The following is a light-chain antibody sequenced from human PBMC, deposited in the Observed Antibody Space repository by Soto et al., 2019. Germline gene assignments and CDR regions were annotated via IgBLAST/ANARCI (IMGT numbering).Light chain of an antibody. V-gene: IGKV3D-20*02. Sequence: IVLTQSPGTLSLSPGEIATLSYRASQSVSSSYLAWYQQKPGQAPRILIYDASSRASGIPARFSGSGSGTDFTLTISSLEPEDFAVYYCQQGGNWPLTFGQGTRLEIK. J-gene: IGKJ5*01. CDR2: DAS. CDR3: QQGGNWPLT. CDR1: QSVSSSY.